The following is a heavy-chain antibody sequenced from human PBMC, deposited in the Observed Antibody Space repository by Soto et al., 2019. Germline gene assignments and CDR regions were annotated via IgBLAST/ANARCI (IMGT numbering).Heavy chain of an antibody. V-gene: IGHV2-5*02. D-gene: IGHD3-10*01. CDR1: GFSLSTTGVG. Sequence: QITLKESGPTLVKPTQTLTLTCSFSGFSLSTTGVGVGWIRQSPGKALEWLATIYWDYDKRFSPSLKSRVTITKDTSKTQVVLTVTYMDLVDTGTCYCARSLWFGELHWGQAAVVTVSS. CDR3: ARSLWFGELH. CDR2: IYWDYDK. J-gene: IGHJ4*02.